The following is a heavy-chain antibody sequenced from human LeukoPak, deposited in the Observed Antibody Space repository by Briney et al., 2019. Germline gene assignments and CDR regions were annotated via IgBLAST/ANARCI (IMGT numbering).Heavy chain of an antibody. Sequence: GGSLRLSCAASEFTFSNYGMHWVRQAPGKGLEWVAFIRYDGTNKYYADSVKGRFTISRDNSKNTLYLKMNSLRGEDTAVYYCARRSSSGWYPDYYYYMDVWGKGTTVTVSS. V-gene: IGHV3-30*02. CDR1: EFTFSNYG. CDR2: IRYDGTNK. J-gene: IGHJ6*03. CDR3: ARRSSSGWYPDYYYYMDV. D-gene: IGHD6-19*01.